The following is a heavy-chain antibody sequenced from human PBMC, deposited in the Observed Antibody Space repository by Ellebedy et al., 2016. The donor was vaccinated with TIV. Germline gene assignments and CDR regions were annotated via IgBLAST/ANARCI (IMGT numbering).Heavy chain of an antibody. J-gene: IGHJ5*01. CDR3: ATDRDRRWFYF. CDR1: GDSTSSSNFY. V-gene: IGHV4-39*07. CDR2: MSSSGST. Sequence: SETLSLXXSVSGDSTSSSNFYWGWVRQPPGKGLEWIGSMSSSGSTYYNPSLKSRVTMSVDTSQFSLKLTSVTAADTAVYYCATDRDRRWFYFWGQGTLVTVSS.